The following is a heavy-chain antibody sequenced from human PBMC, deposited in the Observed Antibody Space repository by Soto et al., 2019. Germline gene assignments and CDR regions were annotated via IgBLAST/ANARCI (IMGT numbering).Heavy chain of an antibody. J-gene: IGHJ4*02. Sequence: PSETLSLTCTVSGGSISSGGYYWSWIRQHPGKGLEWIGYIYYSGSTYYNPSLKSRVTISVDTSKNQFSLKLSSVTAADTAVYYCASTSSLTFTIGYWGQGTLVTVSS. CDR1: GGSISSGGYY. D-gene: IGHD3-10*01. CDR3: ASTSSLTFTIGY. V-gene: IGHV4-31*03. CDR2: IYYSGST.